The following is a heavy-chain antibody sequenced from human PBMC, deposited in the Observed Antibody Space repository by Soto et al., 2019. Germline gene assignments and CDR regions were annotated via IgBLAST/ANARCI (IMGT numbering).Heavy chain of an antibody. Sequence: SVKVSCKASGGTFSSYAISWVRQAPGQGLEWMGGIIPIFGTANYAQKFQGRVTITADESTSTAYMELSSLRSEDTAVYYCASPLAAAGSTGYGVVGATSDFDYWGQGTLVTVSS. CDR1: GGTFSSYA. CDR3: ASPLAAAGSTGYGVVGATSDFDY. CDR2: IIPIFGTA. D-gene: IGHD6-13*01. J-gene: IGHJ4*02. V-gene: IGHV1-69*13.